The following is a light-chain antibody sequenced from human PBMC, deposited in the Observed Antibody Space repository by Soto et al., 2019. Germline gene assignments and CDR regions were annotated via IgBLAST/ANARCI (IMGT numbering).Light chain of an antibody. Sequence: QSALTQPRSVSGSPGQSVTISCTGTSSDVGGYNYVSWYQQHPGKAPKLMIYDVSKRPSGVPDRFSGSKSGNPASLTISGLQAEDEADYFCCSYAGSYTHVVFGGATKLTVL. J-gene: IGLJ2*01. V-gene: IGLV2-11*01. CDR2: DVS. CDR3: CSYAGSYTHVV. CDR1: SSDVGGYNY.